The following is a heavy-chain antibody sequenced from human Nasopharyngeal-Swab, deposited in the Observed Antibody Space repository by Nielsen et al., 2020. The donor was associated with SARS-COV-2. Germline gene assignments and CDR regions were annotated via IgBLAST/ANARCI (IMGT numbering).Heavy chain of an antibody. D-gene: IGHD3-10*01. CDR1: GGSFSGYY. CDR2: INHSGST. Sequence: GSLRLSCAVYGGSFSGYYWSWIRQPSGKGLEWIGEINHSGSTNYNPSLKSRVTISVDTSKNQFSLKLSSVTAADTAVYYCARGWLLWFGELLSGFDPWGQGTLVTVSS. CDR3: ARGWLLWFGELLSGFDP. J-gene: IGHJ5*02. V-gene: IGHV4-34*01.